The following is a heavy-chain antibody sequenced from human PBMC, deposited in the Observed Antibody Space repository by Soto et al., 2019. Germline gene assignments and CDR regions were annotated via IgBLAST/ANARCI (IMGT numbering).Heavy chain of an antibody. Sequence: EVQLVESGGGLVQPGGSLRLSCAASGFTFGSFWMHWVRQGPGKGLVWLSRIYGDGSRTTYADSVECRFTISRDNAKNTVYLQMNSLRAEDTAVYYCARGAGGRYYNDYWGQGTLVTVSS. CDR3: ARGAGGRYYNDY. CDR1: GFTFGSFW. D-gene: IGHD1-26*01. CDR2: IYGDGSRT. J-gene: IGHJ4*02. V-gene: IGHV3-74*01.